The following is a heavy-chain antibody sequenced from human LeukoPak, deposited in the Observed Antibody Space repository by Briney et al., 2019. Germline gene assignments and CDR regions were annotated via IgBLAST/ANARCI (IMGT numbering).Heavy chain of an antibody. D-gene: IGHD3-9*01. CDR3: ARGILRYFDWPPFDS. J-gene: IGHJ1*01. V-gene: IGHV6-1*01. CDR2: TYYRSNWYN. Sequence: WVRQSPSRGLELLGRTYYRSNWYNDYAPSVRSRITINPDTSKNQFSLQLNSVTPEDTAVYYCARGILRYFDWPPFDSWGQGTLVTVSS.